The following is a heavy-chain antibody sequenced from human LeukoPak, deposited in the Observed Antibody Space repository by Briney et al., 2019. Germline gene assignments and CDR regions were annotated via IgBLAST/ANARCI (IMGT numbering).Heavy chain of an antibody. Sequence: SETLSLTCTVSGGSISSYYWSWIRQPAGEGLGWIGRIYTRGSTNYNPSLKSRVTMSVDTSKNQFSLKLSSVTAADTAVYYCARDFAELRFLEWLENWFDPWGQGTLVTVSS. D-gene: IGHD3-3*01. V-gene: IGHV4-4*07. CDR3: ARDFAELRFLEWLENWFDP. CDR2: IYTRGST. CDR1: GGSISSYY. J-gene: IGHJ5*02.